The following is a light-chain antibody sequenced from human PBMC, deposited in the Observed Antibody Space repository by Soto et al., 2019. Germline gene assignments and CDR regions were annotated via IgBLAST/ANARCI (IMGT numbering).Light chain of an antibody. J-gene: IGKJ5*01. Sequence: EIVMTQSPATLSVSPGERATLSCRASQRFSRNLAWYQQKPGQAPRLLIYDASTRATGIPDRFSGSGSGTDFTLTSSRLEPEDFAVYYCQHYVSPPITFGQGTRLEIK. CDR3: QHYVSPPIT. V-gene: IGKV3-15*01. CDR1: QRFSRN. CDR2: DAS.